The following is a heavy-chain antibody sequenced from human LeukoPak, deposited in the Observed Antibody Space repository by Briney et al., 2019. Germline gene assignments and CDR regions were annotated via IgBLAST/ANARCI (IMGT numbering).Heavy chain of an antibody. V-gene: IGHV4-59*01. D-gene: IGHD3-16*01. CDR3: AGYVYYYYYMDV. Sequence: SETLSLTCTVSGGSISSYYWSWTRQPPGKGLEWIGYIYYSGSTNYNPSLKSRVTISVDTSKNQFSLKLSSVTAADTAVYYCAGYVYYYYYMDVWGKGTTVTVSS. J-gene: IGHJ6*03. CDR1: GGSISSYY. CDR2: IYYSGST.